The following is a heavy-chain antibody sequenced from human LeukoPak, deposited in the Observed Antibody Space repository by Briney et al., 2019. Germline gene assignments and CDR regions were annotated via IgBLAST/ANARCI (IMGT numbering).Heavy chain of an antibody. D-gene: IGHD6-13*01. Sequence: GGSLRLSCEASGFTFSNYSMNWVRQAPGKGLEWISSISTSSSYIYYADSVKGRFTTSRDNAKNSLYLQMNGLRAEDTAVYYCASEFSSSWFYYMDVWGKGTTVTVSS. V-gene: IGHV3-21*01. J-gene: IGHJ6*03. CDR2: ISTSSSYI. CDR1: GFTFSNYS. CDR3: ASEFSSSWFYYMDV.